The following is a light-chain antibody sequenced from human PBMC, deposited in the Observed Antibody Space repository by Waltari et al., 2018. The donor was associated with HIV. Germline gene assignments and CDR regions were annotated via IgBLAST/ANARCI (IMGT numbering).Light chain of an antibody. CDR2: EVS. V-gene: IGKV2D-29*01. Sequence: EIEVSQTPDSLSVSPGQPAAISCKTSQTLLYSEGKTYLYLYLQKAGQPPQPLSYEVSNRLAGVSDRFSGSGSETDFTLTISRVEAEDVGVYYCLQGVRLYTFGQGTKLEIK. CDR1: QTLLYSEGKTY. J-gene: IGKJ2*01. CDR3: LQGVRLYT.